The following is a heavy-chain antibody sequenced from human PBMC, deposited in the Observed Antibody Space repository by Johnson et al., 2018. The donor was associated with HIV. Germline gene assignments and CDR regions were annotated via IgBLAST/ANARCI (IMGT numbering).Heavy chain of an antibody. D-gene: IGHD3-3*01. V-gene: IGHV3-66*02. J-gene: IGHJ3*01. CDR2: IYSGGST. CDR3: AKDRFMFLENPVDGFDV. Sequence: VQLVESGGGLVQPGGSLRLSCAASGFTVSRNYMNWVRQAPGQGLEWVSVIYSGGSTYYADSVWGLFTISRDNSNSTLFLQMNSLRAEDTAMYYCAKDRFMFLENPVDGFDVWGEGTMVTLSS. CDR1: GFTVSRNY.